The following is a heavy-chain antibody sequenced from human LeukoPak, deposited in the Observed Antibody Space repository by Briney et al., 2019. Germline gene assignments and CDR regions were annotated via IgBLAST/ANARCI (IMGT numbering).Heavy chain of an antibody. CDR1: GYTLTSYH. CDR2: INPRDDTI. V-gene: IGHV1-46*01. CDR3: ARGLYAPGSYYDNVY. Sequence: ASVKVSCKASGYTLTSYHMHWVRQAPGQGLEWMGKINPRDDTITYAQKFQGRVTMTRDVSTNTVYTELSRLRSDDTAVYYCARGLYAPGSYYDNVYWGQGTLVTVSS. J-gene: IGHJ4*02. D-gene: IGHD1-26*01.